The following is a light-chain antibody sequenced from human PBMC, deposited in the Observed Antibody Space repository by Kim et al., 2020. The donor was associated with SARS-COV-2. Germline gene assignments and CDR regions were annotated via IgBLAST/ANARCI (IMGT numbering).Light chain of an antibody. CDR3: QEWDSSTVV. Sequence: SYELTQPLSVSVALGQPARITCGGNNIGSKNVHWYQQKPGQAPVLVIYRDSNRPSGISERFYGSNSGNTTTLTISRAQAGDEADYYCQEWDSSTVVFGGG. V-gene: IGLV3-9*01. CDR2: RDS. CDR1: NIGSKN. J-gene: IGLJ2*01.